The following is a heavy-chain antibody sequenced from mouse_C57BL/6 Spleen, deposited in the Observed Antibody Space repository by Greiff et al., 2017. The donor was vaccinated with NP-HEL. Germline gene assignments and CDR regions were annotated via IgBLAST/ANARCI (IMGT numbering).Heavy chain of an antibody. Sequence: VKLMESGPELVKPGASVKISCKASGYAFSSSWMNWVKQRPGKGLEWIGRIYPGDGDTNYNGKFKGKATLTADKSSSTAYMQLSSLTSEDSAVYFCAGTGVDYWGQGTTLTVSS. CDR2: IYPGDGDT. CDR1: GYAFSSSW. CDR3: AGTGVDY. V-gene: IGHV1-82*01. D-gene: IGHD4-1*01. J-gene: IGHJ2*01.